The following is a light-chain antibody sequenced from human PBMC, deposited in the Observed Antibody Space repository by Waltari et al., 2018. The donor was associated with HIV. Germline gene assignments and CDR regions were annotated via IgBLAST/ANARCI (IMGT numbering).Light chain of an antibody. J-gene: IGLJ1*01. CDR1: NSDVGIYHY. CDR2: EGR. Sequence: QSALTQPASVSGSPGQSITISCTGTNSDVGIYHYVSWYQQHSGKAPTVMIYEGRPRPSGVSQRCSGSKSGNTASLTISGLQAEDEADYYCCSYTIGRTLVFGTGTKVAV. CDR3: CSYTIGRTLV. V-gene: IGLV2-14*01.